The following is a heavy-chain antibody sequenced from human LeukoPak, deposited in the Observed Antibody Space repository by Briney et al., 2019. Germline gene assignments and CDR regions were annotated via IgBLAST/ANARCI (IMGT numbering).Heavy chain of an antibody. CDR3: ARGLASGDTADAFDI. J-gene: IGHJ3*02. D-gene: IGHD5-18*01. Sequence: SETLSLTCTVSGGSISSGSYYWSWIRQPPGKGLEWIGEINHSGSTNYNPSPKSRVTISVDTSKNQFSLKLSSVTAADTAVYYCARGLASGDTADAFDIWGQGTMVTVSS. CDR1: GGSISSGSYY. CDR2: INHSGST. V-gene: IGHV4-39*07.